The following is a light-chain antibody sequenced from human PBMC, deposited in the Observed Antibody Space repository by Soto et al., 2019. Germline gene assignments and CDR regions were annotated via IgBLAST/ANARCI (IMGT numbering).Light chain of an antibody. Sequence: EIVMTQSPATLSVSPGERATLSFRASQSVSSNLAWYQQKPGQSPRLLIYGESTRATGIPARFSGSGSGTDFTRTISRLQTGDYALYYWQKYKNWPYTVGQGTKLEIK. V-gene: IGKV3-15*01. CDR3: QKYKNWPYT. J-gene: IGKJ2*01. CDR1: QSVSSN. CDR2: GES.